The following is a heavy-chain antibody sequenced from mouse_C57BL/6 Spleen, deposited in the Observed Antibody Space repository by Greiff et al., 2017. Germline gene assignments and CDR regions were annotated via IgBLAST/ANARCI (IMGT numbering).Heavy chain of an antibody. J-gene: IGHJ2*01. CDR3: ARGGDYTYGNNFYYFDY. V-gene: IGHV1-54*01. D-gene: IGHD2-1*01. CDR1: GYAFTNYL. Sequence: VQLQQSGAELVRPGTSVKVSCKASGYAFTNYLIEWVKQRPGQGLEWIGVINPGSGGTNYNEKFKGKATLTADKSSSTPYMQLSSLRSENSEVYVCARGGDYTYGNNFYYFDYWGQGTTLTVSS. CDR2: INPGSGGT.